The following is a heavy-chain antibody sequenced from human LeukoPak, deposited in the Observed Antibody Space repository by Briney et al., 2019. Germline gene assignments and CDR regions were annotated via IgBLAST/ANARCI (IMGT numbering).Heavy chain of an antibody. CDR1: GFTFSSYE. CDR2: ISSSGSTI. CDR3: ARAVTTALDY. V-gene: IGHV3-48*03. J-gene: IGHJ4*02. Sequence: GGSLRLSCAASGFTFSSYEMNWVRQAPGKGLEWVSYISSSGSTIYYADSVKGRFTISRDNAKNSLYLQMNSLRAEDTAVYFCARAVTTALDYWGQGALVTVSS. D-gene: IGHD4-17*01.